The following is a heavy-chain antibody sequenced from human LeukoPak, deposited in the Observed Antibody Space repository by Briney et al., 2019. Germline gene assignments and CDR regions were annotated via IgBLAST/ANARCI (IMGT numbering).Heavy chain of an antibody. CDR1: GFNFSDYA. V-gene: IGHV3-23*01. Sequence: GGSVTLFCAASGFNFSDYAMLGLRQAPGKGLDWVSTISGSGGSTHYSDSVRGRFTISRINFHNTLYLQMDSLRADDTAIYYCAKDRRGGGYRFDYWGQGSWVTVTS. CDR2: ISGSGGST. D-gene: IGHD2-15*01. CDR3: AKDRRGGGYRFDY. J-gene: IGHJ4*02.